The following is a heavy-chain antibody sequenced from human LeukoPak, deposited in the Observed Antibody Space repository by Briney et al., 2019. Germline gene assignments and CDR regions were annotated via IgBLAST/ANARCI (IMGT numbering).Heavy chain of an antibody. CDR1: GFTFSSYW. J-gene: IGHJ4*02. Sequence: SGGSLRLSCAASGFTFSSYWMSWVRQAPGKGLEWVANIKQDGSEKYYVDSVKGRFTISRDNAKNSLYLQMNSLRAVDTAVYYCAREDGSGSYFVDYWGQGTLVTVSS. CDR3: AREDGSGSYFVDY. V-gene: IGHV3-7*01. D-gene: IGHD3-10*01. CDR2: IKQDGSEK.